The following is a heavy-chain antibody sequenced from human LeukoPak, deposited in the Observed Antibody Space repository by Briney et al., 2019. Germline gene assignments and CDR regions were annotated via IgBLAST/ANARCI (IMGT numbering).Heavy chain of an antibody. CDR1: GLTVSSNY. Sequence: PGGSLRLSCAASGLTVSSNYMSWVRQAPGKGLEWVSVIYSGGSTYYADSVEGRFTISRDNSKNTLYLQMNSLRAEDTAVYYCAKDLGPGPNWFDPWGQGTLVTVSS. J-gene: IGHJ5*02. CDR2: IYSGGST. V-gene: IGHV3-66*01. CDR3: AKDLGPGPNWFDP. D-gene: IGHD7-27*01.